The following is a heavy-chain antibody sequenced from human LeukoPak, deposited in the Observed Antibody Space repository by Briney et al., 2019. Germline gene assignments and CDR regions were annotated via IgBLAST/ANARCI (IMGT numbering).Heavy chain of an antibody. Sequence: PSETLSLTCTVSGASISSYYWSWIRQPAGKALEWIGRIYVTGSTTYNPSLESRVTMSLDTSKNHFSLKLRSVTAADTAVYYCARDSGTTGEVKFDPWAREPWSPSPQ. V-gene: IGHV4-4*07. J-gene: IGHJ5*02. CDR2: IYVTGST. CDR3: ARDSGTTGEVKFDP. CDR1: GASISSYY. D-gene: IGHD1-7*01.